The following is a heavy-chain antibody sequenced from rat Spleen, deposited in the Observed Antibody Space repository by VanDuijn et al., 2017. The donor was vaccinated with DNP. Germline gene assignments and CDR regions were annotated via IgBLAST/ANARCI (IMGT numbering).Heavy chain of an antibody. CDR1: GFTFSDYY. D-gene: IGHD4-3*01. J-gene: IGHJ2*01. Sequence: EVQLVESGGGLVQPGRSLKLSCAASGFTFSDYYMAWVRQAPMKGLEWVASISYDGGSTYYRDSVKGRFTISRNNVKSSLYLQMDSLRSEDTATDYCTTGSARDWGQGVMVTVSS. V-gene: IGHV5-20*01. CDR3: TTGSARD. CDR2: ISYDGGST.